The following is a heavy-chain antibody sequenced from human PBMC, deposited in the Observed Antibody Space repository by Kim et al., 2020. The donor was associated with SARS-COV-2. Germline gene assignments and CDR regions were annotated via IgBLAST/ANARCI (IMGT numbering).Heavy chain of an antibody. CDR3: ARARSSWYFDY. J-gene: IGHJ4*02. D-gene: IGHD6-13*01. CDR2: IGSSGDT. CDR1: GFAFSSYD. Sequence: GGSLRLSCAASGFAFSSYDMHWVRQATGKGLEWVSGIGSSGDTFYSGSVKGRFTISRENAKNSLYLQMNSLRAGDTAVYYCARARSSWYFDYWGQGTLVT. V-gene: IGHV3-13*01.